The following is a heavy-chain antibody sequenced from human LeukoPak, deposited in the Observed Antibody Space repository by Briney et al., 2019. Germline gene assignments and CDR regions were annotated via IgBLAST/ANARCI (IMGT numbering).Heavy chain of an antibody. CDR3: AKMTTGDSSGWYFVYYFDY. D-gene: IGHD6-19*01. CDR1: GFTFSSYA. CDR2: ISGSGGST. J-gene: IGHJ4*02. Sequence: GGSLRLSCAASGFTFSSYAMSWVRQAPGKGLEWVSAISGSGGSTSYADSVKGRFTISRDNSKNTLYLQMNSLRAEDTAVYYCAKMTTGDSSGWYFVYYFDYWGQGTLVTVSS. V-gene: IGHV3-23*01.